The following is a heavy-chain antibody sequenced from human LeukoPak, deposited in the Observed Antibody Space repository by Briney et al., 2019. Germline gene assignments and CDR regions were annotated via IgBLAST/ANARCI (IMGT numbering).Heavy chain of an antibody. D-gene: IGHD4-17*01. Sequence: SVKVSCKXSGGTFSSYAISWVRQAPGQGLEWMGGIIPIFGTANYAQKFQGRVTITTDESTSTAYMELSSLRSEDTAVYYSARGGGYGDLRLDPWGQGTLVTVSS. CDR1: GGTFSSYA. V-gene: IGHV1-69*05. CDR2: IIPIFGTA. J-gene: IGHJ5*02. CDR3: ARGGGYGDLRLDP.